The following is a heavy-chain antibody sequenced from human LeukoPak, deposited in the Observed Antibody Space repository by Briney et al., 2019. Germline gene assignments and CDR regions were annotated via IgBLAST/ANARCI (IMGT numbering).Heavy chain of an antibody. CDR3: PTDRHTANDY. CDR2: IKSKTDGSTT. D-gene: IGHD5-18*01. CDR1: GFTFSNAW. J-gene: IGHJ4*02. V-gene: IGHV3-15*01. Sequence: GGSLRLSCAASGFTFSNAWMSWVRQAPGKGLEWVGRIKSKTDGSTTDYAAPVKGRFTISRDDSKNTLYLQMNSLKTEDTAVYYCPTDRHTANDYWGQGTLVTVSS.